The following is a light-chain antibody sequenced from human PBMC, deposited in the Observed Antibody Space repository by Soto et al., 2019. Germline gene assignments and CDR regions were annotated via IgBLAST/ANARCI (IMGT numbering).Light chain of an antibody. Sequence: IQVTQSPSTLSASVGDRVSITCRASDSINNWLAWYQQKPGKAPKLLIYDASTLETGVPSRFSGSASGTEFTLTISSLQPDDFATYYCQDYTSYSGTFGQGTKVDIK. J-gene: IGKJ1*01. CDR2: DAS. CDR3: QDYTSYSGT. CDR1: DSINNW. V-gene: IGKV1-5*01.